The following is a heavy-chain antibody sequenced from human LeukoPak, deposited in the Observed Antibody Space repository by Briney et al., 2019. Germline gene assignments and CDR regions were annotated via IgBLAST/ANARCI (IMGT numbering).Heavy chain of an antibody. J-gene: IGHJ3*02. CDR3: ARAGVGYYDKWGPGAFDI. CDR2: IYASGST. CDR1: GGSISSYY. V-gene: IGHV4-4*07. Sequence: SETLSLTCTVSGGSISSYYWSWIRQPAGKGLEWIGRIYASGSTKNNPSLKSRVTMSVDTSKNQFSLKLSSVTAADTAVYYCARAGVGYYDKWGPGAFDIWGQGTMVTVSS. D-gene: IGHD3-22*01.